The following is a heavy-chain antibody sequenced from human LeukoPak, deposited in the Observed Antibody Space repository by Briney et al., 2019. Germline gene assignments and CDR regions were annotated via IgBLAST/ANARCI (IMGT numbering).Heavy chain of an antibody. CDR3: ARVPAGVIGMKDAFDI. Sequence: GGSLRLSCAASEFSVGSNYMTWVRQAPGKGLEWVSLIYSGGSTYYADSVKGRFTISRHNAKNSLYLQLNSLRAEDTAVYYCARVPAGVIGMKDAFDIWGQGTMVTVSS. CDR1: EFSVGSNY. J-gene: IGHJ3*02. CDR2: IYSGGST. V-gene: IGHV3-66*01. D-gene: IGHD3-16*02.